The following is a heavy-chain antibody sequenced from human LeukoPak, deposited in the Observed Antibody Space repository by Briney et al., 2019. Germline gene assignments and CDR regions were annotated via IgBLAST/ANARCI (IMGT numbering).Heavy chain of an antibody. Sequence: GGSLRLSCAASGFTFSSYGMHWVRQAPGNGLEWVAVISYDGSNKYYADSVKGRFTISRDNSKNTLYLQMNSLRAEDTAVYYCAKDSAYYYASSGYPWAWGQGTLVTVSS. J-gene: IGHJ5*02. V-gene: IGHV3-30*18. CDR3: AKDSAYYYASSGYPWA. CDR1: GFTFSSYG. D-gene: IGHD3-22*01. CDR2: ISYDGSNK.